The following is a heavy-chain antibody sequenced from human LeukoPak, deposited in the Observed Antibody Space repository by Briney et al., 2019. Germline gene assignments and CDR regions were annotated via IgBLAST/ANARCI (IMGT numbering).Heavy chain of an antibody. V-gene: IGHV4-31*03. J-gene: IGHJ6*02. Sequence: PSETLSHTCTVSGGSISSGGYYWSWIRQHPGKGLEWIGYIYYSGSTYYNPSLKSRVTISVDTSKNQFSLKLSSVTAADTAVYYCTVVPAAYYYGMDVWGQGTTVTVSS. CDR1: GGSISSGGYY. CDR2: IYYSGST. D-gene: IGHD2-2*01. CDR3: TVVPAAYYYGMDV.